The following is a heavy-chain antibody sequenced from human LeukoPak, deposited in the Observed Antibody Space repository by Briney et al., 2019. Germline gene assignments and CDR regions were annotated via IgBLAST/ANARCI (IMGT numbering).Heavy chain of an antibody. V-gene: IGHV3-15*01. CDR1: GFTFSNAW. Sequence: GGSLRLSCAASGFTFSNAWMSWVRQAPGKGLEWVGRIKSKTDGGTTDYAAPVKGRFTISRDNSKNTLYLQMNSLRAEDTAVYYCARRGYCSSTSCYNEDYWGQGTLVTVSS. CDR3: ARRGYCSSTSCYNEDY. CDR2: IKSKTDGGTT. D-gene: IGHD2-2*01. J-gene: IGHJ4*02.